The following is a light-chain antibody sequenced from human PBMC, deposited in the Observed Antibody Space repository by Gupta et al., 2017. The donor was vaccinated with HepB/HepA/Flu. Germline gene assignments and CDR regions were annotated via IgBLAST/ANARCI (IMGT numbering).Light chain of an antibody. J-gene: IGLJ2*01. CDR2: DDS. CDR3: QVWDSSSDVV. CDR1: NIGSKS. V-gene: IGLV3-21*03. Sequence: SYVLTQPPSVSVAPGKTARITCGGNNIGSKSVHWYQQKPGQAPVLVVYDDSDGPSGIPERFSGSNSGNTATLTISRVEAGDEADYYCQVWDSSSDVVFGGGTKLTVL.